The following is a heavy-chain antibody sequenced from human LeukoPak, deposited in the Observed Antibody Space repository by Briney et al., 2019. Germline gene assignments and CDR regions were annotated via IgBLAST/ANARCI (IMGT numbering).Heavy chain of an antibody. CDR3: ARDSGYYGSGSYYTFDY. J-gene: IGHJ4*02. Sequence: GGSLRLSCAASGFTFSSYWMSWVRQAPGKGLEWVANIKQDGSEKYYVDSVKGRFTISRDNAKNSLYLQMNSLRAEETAVYYCARDSGYYGSGSYYTFDYWGQGTLVTVSS. D-gene: IGHD3-10*01. CDR2: IKQDGSEK. CDR1: GFTFSSYW. V-gene: IGHV3-7*01.